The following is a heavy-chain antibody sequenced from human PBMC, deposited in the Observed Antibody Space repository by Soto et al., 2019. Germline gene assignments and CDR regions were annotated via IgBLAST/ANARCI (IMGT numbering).Heavy chain of an antibody. CDR2: ISYDGSNK. CDR3: AKDIVRQQLGPADY. CDR1: GFTFSSYG. J-gene: IGHJ4*02. Sequence: QVQLVESGGGVVQPGRSLRLSCAASGFTFSSYGMHWVRQAPGKGLEWVAVISYDGSNKYYADSVKGRFTISRDNSKNTLYLQMNSLRAEDTAVYYCAKDIVRQQLGPADYWGQGTLVTVSS. D-gene: IGHD6-13*01. V-gene: IGHV3-30*18.